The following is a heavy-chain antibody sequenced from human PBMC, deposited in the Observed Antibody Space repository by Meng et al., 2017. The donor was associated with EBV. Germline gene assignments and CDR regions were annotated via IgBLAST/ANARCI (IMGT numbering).Heavy chain of an antibody. CDR2: ISAYNGNT. J-gene: IGHJ4*02. CDR3: ARGLDYFDY. CDR1: GYTFTSYG. Sequence: QIQRGRSGADVKNPGDSVKFACKASGYTFTSYGISWVRQAPGQGLEWMGWISAYNGNTNYAQKLQGRVTMTTDISTSTAYMELRSLRSDDTAVYYCARGLDYFDYWGQGTLVTVSS. V-gene: IGHV1-18*01.